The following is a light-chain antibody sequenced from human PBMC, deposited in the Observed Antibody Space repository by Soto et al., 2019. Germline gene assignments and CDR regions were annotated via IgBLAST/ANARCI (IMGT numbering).Light chain of an antibody. Sequence: QSALTQPRSVSGSPGQSVTISCTGTSSDVGGYNFVSWYQQHSGKAPKLMIYDVSKRPSGVPDRFSGSKSGNTASLTISGLQAEDEADYYCCSYAGSYYVFGTGTKLTAL. CDR1: SSDVGGYNF. CDR2: DVS. V-gene: IGLV2-11*01. CDR3: CSYAGSYYV. J-gene: IGLJ1*01.